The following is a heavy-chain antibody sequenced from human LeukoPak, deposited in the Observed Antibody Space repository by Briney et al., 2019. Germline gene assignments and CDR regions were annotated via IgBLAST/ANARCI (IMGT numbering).Heavy chain of an antibody. J-gene: IGHJ3*02. CDR3: ARDGGPGIAAAGGAFDI. Sequence: PSENLSLTCAVSGGSISSSNWWRWVRQPPGKGLEGIGEIYHSGSTNYNPSLKSRVTISVDKSKNQFSLKLSSVTAADTAVYYCARDGGPGIAAAGGAFDIWGQGTMVTVSS. CDR2: IYHSGST. V-gene: IGHV4-4*02. CDR1: GGSISSSNW. D-gene: IGHD6-13*01.